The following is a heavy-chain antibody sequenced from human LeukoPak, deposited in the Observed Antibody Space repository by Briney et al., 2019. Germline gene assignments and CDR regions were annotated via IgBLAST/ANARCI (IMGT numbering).Heavy chain of an antibody. CDR1: GFTFSTYG. CDR2: ISGSGDST. D-gene: IGHD3-10*01. V-gene: IGHV3-23*01. CDR3: AKEIYVSGTYGYCDY. J-gene: IGHJ4*02. Sequence: PGGSLRLSCAVSGFTFSTYGMSWFRQAPGKGLEWVSTISGSGDSTYYADSVKGRFTISRDNSKNTLYLQMNSLRGEDTAVYYCAKEIYVSGTYGYCDYWGQGTLVTASS.